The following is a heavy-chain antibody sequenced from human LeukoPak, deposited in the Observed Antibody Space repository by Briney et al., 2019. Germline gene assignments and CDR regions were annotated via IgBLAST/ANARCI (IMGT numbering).Heavy chain of an antibody. J-gene: IGHJ3*02. CDR3: ARPTRASSGYYPRGAFDI. Sequence: SETLSLTCAVYGGSFSGYYWGWIRQPPGKGLEWIGEINHSGSTNYNPSLKSRVTISVDTSKNQFSLKLSSVTAADTAVYYCARPTRASSGYYPRGAFDIWGQGTMVTVSS. CDR2: INHSGST. V-gene: IGHV4-34*01. CDR1: GGSFSGYY. D-gene: IGHD3-22*01.